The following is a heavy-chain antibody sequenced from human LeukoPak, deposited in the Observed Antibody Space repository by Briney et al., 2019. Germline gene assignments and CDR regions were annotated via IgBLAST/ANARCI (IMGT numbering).Heavy chain of an antibody. V-gene: IGHV3-21*01. D-gene: IGHD4-17*01. J-gene: IGHJ4*02. CDR3: ARSLGRYYFDY. CDR1: GFTFSSYS. Sequence: PGGSLRLSCAACGFTFSSYSMNWVRQARGKGGEGVSSISSSSSYIYYADSGKGRFTISRDNAKNSLYLQMTSLRAEDTAVYYCARSLGRYYFDYWGQGTLVTVSS. CDR2: ISSSSSYI.